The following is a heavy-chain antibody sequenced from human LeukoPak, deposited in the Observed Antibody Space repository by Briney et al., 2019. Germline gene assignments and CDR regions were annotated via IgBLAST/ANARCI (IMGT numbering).Heavy chain of an antibody. CDR2: INHSGST. V-gene: IGHV4-34*01. D-gene: IGHD3-22*01. CDR1: GGSFSGYY. Sequence: PSETLSLTCAVYGGSFSGYYWSWIRQPPGKGLEWIGEINHSGSTNYNPSLKSRVTISVDTSKNQFSLKLSSVTAADTAVYYCAREDRTEAFDIWGQGTMVTVSS. J-gene: IGHJ3*02. CDR3: AREDRTEAFDI.